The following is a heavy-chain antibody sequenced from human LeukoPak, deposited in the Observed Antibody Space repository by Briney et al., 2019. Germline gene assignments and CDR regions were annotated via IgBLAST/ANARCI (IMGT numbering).Heavy chain of an antibody. Sequence: GGSLRLSCSAPGFTFSSYGMNWVRQAPGKGLEWGANINQGGSEKYYVDSVKGRFTISRDNAKNSLYLEMNSLRAEDTAVYYCLRENHDSGWSFDYWGQGTLVTVSS. J-gene: IGHJ4*02. V-gene: IGHV3-7*01. D-gene: IGHD3-22*01. CDR1: GFTFSSYG. CDR2: INQGGSEK. CDR3: LRENHDSGWSFDY.